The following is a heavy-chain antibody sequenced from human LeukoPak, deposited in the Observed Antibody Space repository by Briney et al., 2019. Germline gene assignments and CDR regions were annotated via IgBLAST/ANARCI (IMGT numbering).Heavy chain of an antibody. CDR2: ISYDGSNK. CDR1: GFTFSTYA. D-gene: IGHD1-26*01. V-gene: IGHV3-30-3*01. J-gene: IGHJ4*02. Sequence: GGSLRLSCAASGFTFSTYAIHWVRQAPGKGLEWVSVISYDGSNKYYADSVKGRFTISRDNSKNTLYLQMNSLRADDTAVLYCARGISGGIVGATFGYWGQGTLVTVSS. CDR3: ARGISGGIVGATFGY.